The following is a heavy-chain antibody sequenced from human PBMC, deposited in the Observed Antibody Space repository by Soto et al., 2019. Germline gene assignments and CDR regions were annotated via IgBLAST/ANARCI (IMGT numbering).Heavy chain of an antibody. J-gene: IGHJ6*02. D-gene: IGHD6-25*01. CDR1: GYTFTGYY. CDR2: INPNSGGT. Sequence: ASVKVSCKASGYTFTGYYMHCVLLAPGQGLEWMGWINPNSGGTNYAQKFQGWVTITADESTNTAYMELSSLRSEDTAVYYCAGPSSGVPGYYYGMEVWGQGTTVTVSS. V-gene: IGHV1-2*04. CDR3: AGPSSGVPGYYYGMEV.